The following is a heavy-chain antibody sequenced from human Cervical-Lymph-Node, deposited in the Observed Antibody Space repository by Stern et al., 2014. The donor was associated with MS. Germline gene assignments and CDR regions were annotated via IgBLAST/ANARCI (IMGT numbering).Heavy chain of an antibody. CDR2: ISSTSTYI. D-gene: IGHD1-14*01. CDR1: RFSFSNYS. CDR3: ARGDRRSTGGAMDV. Sequence: EVQLVQSGGGLVKPGGSLRLSCAASRFSFSNYSMNWVRQAPGQGLEWVSSISSTSTYIYYADSVKGRFTISRDNAKNSLYLQMNSLRADDTAMYYCARGDRRSTGGAMDVWGQGTTVTVSS. V-gene: IGHV3-21*01. J-gene: IGHJ6*02.